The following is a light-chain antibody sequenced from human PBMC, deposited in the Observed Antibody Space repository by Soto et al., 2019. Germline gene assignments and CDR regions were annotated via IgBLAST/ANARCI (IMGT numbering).Light chain of an antibody. Sequence: EIVIAQSPATLSVAPGERATLSCRASQSVGSNLAWYQQKPGQAPRLLIYGASTRATGFPARFSGSGSGTEFTLTICSLQSEDFAVYYCQQYNNWPRTFGQGTKVDIK. J-gene: IGKJ1*01. V-gene: IGKV3-15*01. CDR2: GAS. CDR3: QQYNNWPRT. CDR1: QSVGSN.